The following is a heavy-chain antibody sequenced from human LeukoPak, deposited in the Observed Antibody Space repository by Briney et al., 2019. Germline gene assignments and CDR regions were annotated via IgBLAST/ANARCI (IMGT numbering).Heavy chain of an antibody. D-gene: IGHD1-14*01. CDR3: ARGGGITKYPVDY. CDR2: IYNSGST. V-gene: IGHV4-39*01. CDR1: GGSISSGSYY. J-gene: IGHJ4*02. Sequence: PSETLSLTCTVSGGSISSGSYYWAWIRQPPGKGLEWIGSIYNSGSTYYNPSLKSRVTISLDMSKNQFSLKLSSVTAADTAVYYCARGGGITKYPVDYWSQGILVTVSS.